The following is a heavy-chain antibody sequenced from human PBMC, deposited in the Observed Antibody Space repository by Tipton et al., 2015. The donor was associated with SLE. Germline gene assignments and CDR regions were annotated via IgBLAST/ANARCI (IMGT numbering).Heavy chain of an antibody. Sequence: SLRLSCAASGFTFRSFGMSWVRQAPGKGLEWVANIKQDGSEKYYVDSVKGRFTISRDTAKYSLYLQMNSLRVEDTAVYYCARDLVDYALDYWGQGTLVTVSS. J-gene: IGHJ4*02. V-gene: IGHV3-7*01. CDR3: ARDLVDYALDY. CDR1: GFTFRSFG. D-gene: IGHD4-17*01. CDR2: IKQDGSEK.